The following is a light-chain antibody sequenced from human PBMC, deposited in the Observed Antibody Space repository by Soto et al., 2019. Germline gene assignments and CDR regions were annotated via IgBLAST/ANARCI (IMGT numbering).Light chain of an antibody. CDR2: GAS. J-gene: IGKJ1*01. Sequence: TVLTQSPGTLSLSPGERATLSCRTSQTVSISYLAWYQQKPGQAPRLLIYGASSRATGIPDRFSGSGSGTDFTLTISRLEPEDFAVYYCQQYGTSPRTFGQGTKVDIK. CDR3: QQYGTSPRT. V-gene: IGKV3-20*01. CDR1: QTVSISY.